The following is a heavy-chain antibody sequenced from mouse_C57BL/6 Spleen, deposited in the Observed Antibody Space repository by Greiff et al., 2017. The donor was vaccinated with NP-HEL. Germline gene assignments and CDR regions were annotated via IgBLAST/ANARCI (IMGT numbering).Heavy chain of an antibody. D-gene: IGHD1-1*02. CDR1: GYAFSSSW. CDR3: ARRGGYYLDY. V-gene: IGHV1-82*01. J-gene: IGHJ2*01. CDR2: IYPGDGDT. Sequence: VQLQQSGPELVKPGASVKISCKASGYAFSSSWMNWVKQRPGKGLEWIGRIYPGDGDTNYNGKFKGKATLTADKSSSTAYMHLSSLTSEDSAVYFCARRGGYYLDYWGQGTTLTVSS.